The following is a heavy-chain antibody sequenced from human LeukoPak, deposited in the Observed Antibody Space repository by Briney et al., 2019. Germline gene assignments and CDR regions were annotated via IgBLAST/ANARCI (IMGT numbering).Heavy chain of an antibody. CDR2: ISGSGDNT. D-gene: IGHD7-27*01. Sequence: GGSLRLSCAASGFTFSSHGMSWVRQAPGKGLEWVSTISGSGDNTYYADSVKGRFTISRDNSKNTLYLQMNSLRAEDTAVYYCVRDLHWGGFDVWGQGTMVTVSS. J-gene: IGHJ3*01. V-gene: IGHV3-23*01. CDR1: GFTFSSHG. CDR3: VRDLHWGGFDV.